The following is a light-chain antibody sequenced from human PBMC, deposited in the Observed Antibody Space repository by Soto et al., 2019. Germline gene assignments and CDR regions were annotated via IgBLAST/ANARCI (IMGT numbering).Light chain of an antibody. V-gene: IGKV3-15*01. CDR1: QSVSNK. CDR2: DAS. CDR3: QQYDDWPPT. Sequence: EIVMTQSPATLSVSPGERVTLSCRASQSVSNKLAWYQQKPGQAPRLLIYDASGRAGSVPARLSGSGSGTEFTLTISTLQSEDFAVDFCQQYDDWPPTSGQGTKVEIK. J-gene: IGKJ1*01.